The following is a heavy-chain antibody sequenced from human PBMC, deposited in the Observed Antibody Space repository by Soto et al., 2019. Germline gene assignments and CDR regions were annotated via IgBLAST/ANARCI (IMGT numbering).Heavy chain of an antibody. D-gene: IGHD6-19*01. CDR2: ISYDGSNK. J-gene: IGHJ4*02. CDR1: GFTFSSYA. Sequence: QVQLVESGGGVVQPGRSLRLSCAASGFTFSSYAMHWVRQAPGKGLEWVAVISYDGSNKYYADSVKGRFTISRDNSKKTLYLQMNSLRAEDTAVYYCARARAVADWGQGTLVTVSS. V-gene: IGHV3-30-3*01. CDR3: ARARAVAD.